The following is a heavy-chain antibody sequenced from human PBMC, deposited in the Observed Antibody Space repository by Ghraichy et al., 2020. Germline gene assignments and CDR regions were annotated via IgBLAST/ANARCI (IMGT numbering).Heavy chain of an antibody. CDR1: GYSISSGYY. Sequence: SETLSLSCAVSGYSISSGYYWGWIRQPPGKGLEWIGSMYHSGSTYYNPSLKSRVTISVDTSKNQFSLKLTSGTAADTAVDYCARFPHCDSTSCYPPGYYLDYWGQGTLVTVSS. D-gene: IGHD2-2*01. CDR2: MYHSGST. CDR3: ARFPHCDSTSCYPPGYYLDY. J-gene: IGHJ4*02. V-gene: IGHV4-38-2*01.